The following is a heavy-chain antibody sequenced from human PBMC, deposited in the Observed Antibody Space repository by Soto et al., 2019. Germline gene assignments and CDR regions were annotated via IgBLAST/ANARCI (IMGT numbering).Heavy chain of an antibody. V-gene: IGHV4-30-2*01. CDR3: TRSHYFDY. CDR2: IYHSGST. J-gene: IGHJ4*02. Sequence: SETLSLTCAVSGGSISSGGYSWSWIRQPPGKGLEWIGYIYHSGSTYYNPSLKSRVTMSVDRSRNQFSLKLSSVTAADTAVYFCTRSHYFDYWGQGALVTVSS. CDR1: GGSISSGGYS.